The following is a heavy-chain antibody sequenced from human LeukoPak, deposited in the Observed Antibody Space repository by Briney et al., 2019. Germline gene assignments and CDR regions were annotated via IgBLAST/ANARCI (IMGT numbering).Heavy chain of an antibody. Sequence: GGSLRLSCAASGFTFSSYGMHWVRQAPGKGLEWVAFIRYDGSNKYYADSVKGRFTISRDNAKNSLYLQMNSLRAEDTALYYCAKDIRPDILTGYPGYWGQGTLVTVFS. D-gene: IGHD3-9*01. V-gene: IGHV3-30*02. J-gene: IGHJ4*02. CDR3: AKDIRPDILTGYPGY. CDR2: IRYDGSNK. CDR1: GFTFSSYG.